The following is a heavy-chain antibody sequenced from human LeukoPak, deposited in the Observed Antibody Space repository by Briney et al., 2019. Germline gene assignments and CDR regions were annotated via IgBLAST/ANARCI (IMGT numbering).Heavy chain of an antibody. V-gene: IGHV3-23*01. CDR2: ISGSGGST. Sequence: GGSLRLSCAASGFTFSSYAMSWVRQAPGKGLEWVSAISGSGGSTYYADSVKGRFTISRDNSKNTLYLQMNSLRAEDTAVYYCARGFYYYDSSGPAYWGQGTLVTVSS. CDR1: GFTFSSYA. CDR3: ARGFYYYDSSGPAY. D-gene: IGHD3-22*01. J-gene: IGHJ4*02.